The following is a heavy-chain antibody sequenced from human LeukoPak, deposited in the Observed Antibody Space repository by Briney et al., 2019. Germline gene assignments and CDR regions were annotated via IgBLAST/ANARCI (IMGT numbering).Heavy chain of an antibody. J-gene: IGHJ6*02. V-gene: IGHV3-7*01. CDR3: ARDHRIVAGYCYCYYGMDV. Sequence: GAPLRLSCAASGCTISSYRMSWVRQAPGKLLERVANIKQDGSEKYYVDSEKRRTTISRDNAKTSLYLQMNSLRAEDTAVYYCARDHRIVAGYCYCYYGMDVWGQGTTVTVSS. D-gene: IGHD5-12*01. CDR2: IKQDGSEK. CDR1: GCTISSYR.